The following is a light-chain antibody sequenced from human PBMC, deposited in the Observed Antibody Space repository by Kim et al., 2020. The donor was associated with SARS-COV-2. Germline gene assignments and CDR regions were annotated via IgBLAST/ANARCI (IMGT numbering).Light chain of an antibody. Sequence: QPASISCKSSQSLLHSDGKISLYWYLQKPGQPPQLLIYEVSKRFSGVPERFSGSGSGTDFTLKISRVEAEDVGLYDCMQGLQRLCSFGQGTKLEIK. CDR1: QSLLHSDGKIS. CDR3: MQGLQRLCS. V-gene: IGKV2D-29*01. J-gene: IGKJ2*04. CDR2: EVS.